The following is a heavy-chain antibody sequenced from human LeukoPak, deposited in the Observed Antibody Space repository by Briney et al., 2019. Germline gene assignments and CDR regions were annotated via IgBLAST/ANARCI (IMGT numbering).Heavy chain of an antibody. J-gene: IGHJ4*02. D-gene: IGHD3-16*01. V-gene: IGHV4-59*11. Sequence: KASETLSLTCTVSGGSITSHYWGWIRQPPGKGLEWIGYIYNSGTTKYNPSLESRVTISLDTSKKQFSLNLSSVTAADTAVYYCARSLGEYDYAYDHWCQGTLVTISS. CDR2: IYNSGTT. CDR3: ARSLGEYDYAYDH. CDR1: GGSITSHY.